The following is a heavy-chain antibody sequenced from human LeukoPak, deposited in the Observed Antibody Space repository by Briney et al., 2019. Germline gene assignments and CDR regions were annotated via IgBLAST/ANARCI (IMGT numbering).Heavy chain of an antibody. CDR1: GFTFSSYA. CDR2: ISGSGGRT. V-gene: IGHV3-23*01. Sequence: GGSLRLSCAASGFTFSSYAMSWVRQAPGKGMEWVSAISGSGGRTYYADSVKGRFTISTDNSKNPLYLQMNSLRAEDTAVYYCAKAHYYGSGSYEYYYGMDVWGQGTTVTVSS. J-gene: IGHJ6*02. CDR3: AKAHYYGSGSYEYYYGMDV. D-gene: IGHD3-10*01.